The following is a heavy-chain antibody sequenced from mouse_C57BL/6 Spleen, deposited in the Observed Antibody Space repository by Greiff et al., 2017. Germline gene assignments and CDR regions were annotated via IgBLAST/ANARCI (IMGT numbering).Heavy chain of an antibody. CDR2: ISSGSSTI. CDR3: ASANYAMDY. V-gene: IGHV5-17*01. J-gene: IGHJ4*01. CDR1: GFTFSDYG. Sequence: EVKLMESGGGLVKPGGSLKLSCAASGFTFSDYGMHWVRQAPEKGLEWVAYISSGSSTIYYADTVKGRFTIYRDNAKNTLFLQMTSLRSEDTAMYYCASANYAMDYWGQGTSVTVSS.